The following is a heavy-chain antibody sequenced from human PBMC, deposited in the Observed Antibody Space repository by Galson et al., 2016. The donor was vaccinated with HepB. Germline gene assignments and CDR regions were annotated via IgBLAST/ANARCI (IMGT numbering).Heavy chain of an antibody. Sequence: QAPGKGLEWVALIPYDGSSQYYADSVRGRFTISRDNSKNTLYLQMDSLRPEDTAVYYCAKDGILGTTTQSKGMDVWGQGTTVTVSS. J-gene: IGHJ6*02. CDR3: AKDGILGTTTQSKGMDV. D-gene: IGHD1-26*01. CDR2: IPYDGSSQ. V-gene: IGHV3-30*18.